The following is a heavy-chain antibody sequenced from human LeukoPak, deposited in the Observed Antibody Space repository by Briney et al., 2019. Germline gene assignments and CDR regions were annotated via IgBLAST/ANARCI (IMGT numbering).Heavy chain of an antibody. V-gene: IGHV3-7*01. CDR3: ARSYGHSIDY. D-gene: IGHD3-10*01. J-gene: IGHJ4*02. Sequence: GGSLRLSCAASGLTFRNFWMCWVRQAPGKGLEWAATIKQDGSGQYYVDSVKGRFTISRDDAQNSLYLQMNNLRAEDTAVYYCARSYGHSIDYWGQGTLVTVSS. CDR2: IKQDGSGQ. CDR1: GLTFRNFW.